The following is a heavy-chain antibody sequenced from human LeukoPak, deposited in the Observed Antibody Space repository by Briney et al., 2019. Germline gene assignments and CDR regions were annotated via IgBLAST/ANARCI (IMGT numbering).Heavy chain of an antibody. D-gene: IGHD3-10*01. Sequence: PGGSLRLSCAASGFTFSSYGMSWVRQAPGKGLEWVSAISGSGGSTYYADSVKGRFTISRDNSKNTLYLQMNSLRAEDTAVYYCAKRGLTMVRGAPPDYYTDVWGKGTTVTISS. J-gene: IGHJ6*03. CDR1: GFTFSSYG. V-gene: IGHV3-23*01. CDR3: AKRGLTMVRGAPPDYYTDV. CDR2: ISGSGGST.